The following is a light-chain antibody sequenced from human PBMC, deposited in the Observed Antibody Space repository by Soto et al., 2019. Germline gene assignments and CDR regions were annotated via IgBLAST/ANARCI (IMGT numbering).Light chain of an antibody. V-gene: IGKV3-20*01. CDR3: QLYGSSPIT. J-gene: IGKJ5*01. Sequence: EIVLTQSPATLSLSPGERATLSCRASQSVSSYLAWYQQKPGQAPRLLIYGASSRATGIPDRFSGSGSGTDFTLTISRLEPEDFAVYCCQLYGSSPITFGRGTRLEIK. CDR2: GAS. CDR1: QSVSSY.